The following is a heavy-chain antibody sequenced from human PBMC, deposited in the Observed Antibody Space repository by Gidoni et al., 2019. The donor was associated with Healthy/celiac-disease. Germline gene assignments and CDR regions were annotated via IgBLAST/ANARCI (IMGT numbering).Heavy chain of an antibody. CDR3: ARERGNGYDFWSGYYGYFEY. CDR1: GFTFSSYA. CDR2: ISGSGGST. D-gene: IGHD3-3*01. J-gene: IGHJ4*02. Sequence: EVQLLESGGGLVQPGGSLRLSCAASGFTFSSYAMSWVRQAPGKGLEWVSAISGSGGSTYYADSVKGRFTISRDNSKNTLYLQMNSLRAEDTAVYYCARERGNGYDFWSGYYGYFEYWGQGTLVTVSS. V-gene: IGHV3-23*01.